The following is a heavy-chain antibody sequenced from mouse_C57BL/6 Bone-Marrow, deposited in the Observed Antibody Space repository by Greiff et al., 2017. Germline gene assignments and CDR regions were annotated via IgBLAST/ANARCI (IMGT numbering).Heavy chain of an antibody. CDR3: ARQLLLRY. CDR2: ISSGGSYT. CDR1: GFTFSSYG. D-gene: IGHD1-1*01. J-gene: IGHJ3*01. V-gene: IGHV5-6*01. Sequence: EVKLVESGGDLVKPGGSLKLSCAASGFTFSSYGMSWVRQTPDKRLEWVATISSGGSYTYYPDSVKGRFTISRDNAKNTLYLQMSSLKAEDTAMYYCARQLLLRYWGQGTLVTVSA.